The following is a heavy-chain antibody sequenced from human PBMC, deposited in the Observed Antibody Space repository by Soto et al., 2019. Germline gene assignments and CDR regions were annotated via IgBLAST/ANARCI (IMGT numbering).Heavy chain of an antibody. J-gene: IGHJ4*02. V-gene: IGHV1-69*02. CDR1: GGTFSSYT. D-gene: IGHD6-19*01. Sequence: QALLVQSGAEVKKPGSSVKVSCKASGGTFSSYTLTWLRQAPGQGPVWMGRIIPALDIEDYAQKFQGRVTITADTSTSTAYMELRSLRADDTAVYYCAAVAGTSAFVGYFEYWGQGTLVTVSS. CDR2: IIPALDIE. CDR3: AAVAGTSAFVGYFEY.